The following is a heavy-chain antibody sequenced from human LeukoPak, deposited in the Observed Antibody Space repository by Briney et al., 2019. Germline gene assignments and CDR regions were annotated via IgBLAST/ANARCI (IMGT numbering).Heavy chain of an antibody. D-gene: IGHD2-2*02. CDR1: GVTLRRYR. V-gene: IGHV3-21*01. CDR3: ANTILTGAL. J-gene: IGHJ4*02. Sequence: PGGALRLTCAGSGVTLRRYRMNWVGQAPGKGLEWVSSISSSSSHIYYADSVKGRFTISRDNAKNSLYLQMNSLRAEDTAVYYCANTILTGALWGQGTLGTVSS. CDR2: ISSSSSHI.